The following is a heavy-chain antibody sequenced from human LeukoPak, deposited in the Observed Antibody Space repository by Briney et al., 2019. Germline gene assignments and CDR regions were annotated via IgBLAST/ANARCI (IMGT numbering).Heavy chain of an antibody. V-gene: IGHV1-46*01. CDR2: IKPSGGGT. CDR3: ERDHFDSSGYYYLLGYFEH. J-gene: IGHJ1*01. D-gene: IGHD3-22*01. CDR1: GYTFTNYY. Sequence: ASVKVSCKASGYTFTNYYVHWVRQAPGQGLEWMGIIKPSGGGTSYALKFQGRVTMTRDTSTSTAYMELSSLRSEDTAVYYCERDHFDSSGYYYLLGYFEHWGQGTLVTVSS.